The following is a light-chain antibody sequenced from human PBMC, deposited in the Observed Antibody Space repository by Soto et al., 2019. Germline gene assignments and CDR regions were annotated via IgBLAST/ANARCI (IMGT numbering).Light chain of an antibody. CDR1: QSVDNN. CDR2: DAS. Sequence: EIVMTQSPVTLSASPGESATLSCRASQSVDNNVAWYQQKPGQAPRLLIYDASNRATGIPARFSGSGSGTDFTLTISSLEPEDFAVYYCQQRSNWPPITFGQGTRLEIK. V-gene: IGKV3-11*01. J-gene: IGKJ5*01. CDR3: QQRSNWPPIT.